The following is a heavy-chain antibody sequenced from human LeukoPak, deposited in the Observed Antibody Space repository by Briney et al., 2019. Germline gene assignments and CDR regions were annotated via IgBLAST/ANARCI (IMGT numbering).Heavy chain of an antibody. CDR1: GFTFSSYW. D-gene: IGHD6-13*01. Sequence: GGSLRLSCAASGFTFSSYWMHWVRQAPGKGLVWVSRINSDGSSTSYADSVKGRFTISRDNAKNTLYLQMNSLRAEDTAVYYCARIPPGIAAAGFDYWGQGTLVTVSS. CDR3: ARIPPGIAAAGFDY. J-gene: IGHJ4*02. V-gene: IGHV3-74*01. CDR2: INSDGSST.